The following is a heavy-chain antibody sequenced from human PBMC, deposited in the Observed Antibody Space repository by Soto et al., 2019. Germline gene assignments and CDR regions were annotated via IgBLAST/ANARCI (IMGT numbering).Heavy chain of an antibody. CDR3: ARPDVGHREQQLAPDY. CDR2: IIPILGIA. V-gene: IGHV1-69*02. Sequence: QVQLVQSGAEVKKPGSSVKVSCKASGGTFSSYTISWVRQAPGQGLEGMGRIIPILGIANYAQKFQGRVTITADKSTSTAYMELSSLRSEDTAVYYCARPDVGHREQQLAPDYWGQGPLVTVSS. D-gene: IGHD6-13*01. CDR1: GGTFSSYT. J-gene: IGHJ4*02.